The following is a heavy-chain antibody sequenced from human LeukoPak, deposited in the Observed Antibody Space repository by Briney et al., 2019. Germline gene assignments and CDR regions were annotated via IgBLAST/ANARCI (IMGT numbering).Heavy chain of an antibody. CDR2: ISSSTAYI. D-gene: IGHD1-7*01. CDR3: ARVLTGTTLWFDP. Sequence: GGSLRLSCAASGFTFRSYTMNWVRQAPGKGLEWVPSISSSTAYIYYADSLRGRFTISRDNAGNSLFLQMDSLRAEDTAVYYCARVLTGTTLWFDPWGQGTLVTVSP. V-gene: IGHV3-21*01. J-gene: IGHJ5*02. CDR1: GFTFRSYT.